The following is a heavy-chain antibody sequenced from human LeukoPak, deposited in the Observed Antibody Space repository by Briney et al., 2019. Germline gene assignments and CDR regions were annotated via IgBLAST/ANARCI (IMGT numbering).Heavy chain of an antibody. CDR2: ISYDGSNK. J-gene: IGHJ4*02. V-gene: IGHV3-30*04. CDR3: AKGGVTARFDY. D-gene: IGHD2-21*02. CDR1: GFTFSSYA. Sequence: GGSLRLSCAASGFTFSSYAMHWVRQAPGKGLEWVAVISYDGSNKYYADSVKGRFTISRDNSKNTLYLQMNSLRAEDMAVYYCAKGGVTARFDYWGQGTLVTVSS.